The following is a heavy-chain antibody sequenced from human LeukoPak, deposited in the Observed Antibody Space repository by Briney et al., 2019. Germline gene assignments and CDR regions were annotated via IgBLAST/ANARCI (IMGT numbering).Heavy chain of an antibody. CDR2: ISYDGSNK. CDR3: AREGSSYYFDY. CDR1: GFTFNSYA. D-gene: IGHD6-6*01. V-gene: IGHV3-30-3*01. Sequence: GRSLRLSCAASGFTFNSYAMHWVRQAPGKGLEWVAVISYDGSNKYYADSVKGRFTISRDNSKNTLYLQMNSLRAEDTAVYYCAREGSSYYFDYWGQGTLVTVSS. J-gene: IGHJ4*02.